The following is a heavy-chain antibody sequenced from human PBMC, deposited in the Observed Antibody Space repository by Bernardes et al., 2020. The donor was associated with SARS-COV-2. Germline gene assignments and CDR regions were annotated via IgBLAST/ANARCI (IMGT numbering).Heavy chain of an antibody. Sequence: SETLSLTCAVYGGSFSGYYWSWIRQPPGKGLEWIGEINHSGSTNYNPSLKSRVTISVDTSKNQFSLKLSSVTAADTAVYYCAREAGDCSSTSCYYYYYYYMDVWGKGTTVTVSS. D-gene: IGHD2-2*01. CDR1: GGSFSGYY. CDR3: AREAGDCSSTSCYYYYYYYMDV. J-gene: IGHJ6*03. V-gene: IGHV4-34*01. CDR2: INHSGST.